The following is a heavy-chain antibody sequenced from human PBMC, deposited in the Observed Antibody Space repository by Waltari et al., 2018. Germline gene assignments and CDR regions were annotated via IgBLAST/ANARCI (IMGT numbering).Heavy chain of an antibody. CDR1: GFSFGDYA. Sequence: EVQLVESGGGLVQPGRSLRLSCRSSGFSFGDYAMTWVRQAPGKGREWVGFIKSGTYGGTREYAASVRGRFSISRDDSNSIAYLQMDSLQIEDTAVYYCSKWNSLLGTYFDFWGQGTLVTVSS. V-gene: IGHV3-49*04. CDR2: IKSGTYGGTR. CDR3: SKWNSLLGTYFDF. J-gene: IGHJ4*02. D-gene: IGHD3-16*01.